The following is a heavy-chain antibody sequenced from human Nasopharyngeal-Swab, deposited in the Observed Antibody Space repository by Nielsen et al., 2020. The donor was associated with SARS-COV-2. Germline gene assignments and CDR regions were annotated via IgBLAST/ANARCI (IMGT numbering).Heavy chain of an antibody. CDR2: ISGIGGST. Sequence: GESLKISCAASGFTFSSYAMIWVRQAQGKVLEWVSAISGIGGSTSYADSVKGRFTISRDNSKNTLYLQMNSLRAEDTAVYYCAKVPSTVTTLPPDYWGQGTLVTVSS. V-gene: IGHV3-23*01. D-gene: IGHD4-11*01. CDR3: AKVPSTVTTLPPDY. CDR1: GFTFSSYA. J-gene: IGHJ4*02.